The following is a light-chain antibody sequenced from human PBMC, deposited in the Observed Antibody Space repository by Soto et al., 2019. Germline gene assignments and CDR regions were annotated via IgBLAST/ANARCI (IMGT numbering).Light chain of an antibody. Sequence: DIQMTQSPSTLSASVGDRVTITCRASQSISSWLAWYQQKPGKAPKLLIYDASSLESGVPPRFSGSGSGTEFTLTISSLQPDDFATYYCQQYNSYRTFGQGTKVEI. V-gene: IGKV1-5*01. CDR2: DAS. CDR3: QQYNSYRT. CDR1: QSISSW. J-gene: IGKJ1*01.